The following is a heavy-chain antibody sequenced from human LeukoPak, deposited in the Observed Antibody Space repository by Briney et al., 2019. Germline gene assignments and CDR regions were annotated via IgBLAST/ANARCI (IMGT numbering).Heavy chain of an antibody. V-gene: IGHV4-4*07. CDR1: GGSISSYY. CDR2: IYTSGST. D-gene: IGHD3-22*01. Sequence: PSETLSLTCTVSGGSISSYYWSWIRQPAGEGLEWIGRIYTSGSTNYNPSLKSRVTMSVDTSKNQFSLKLSSVTAADTAVYYCARDYYDSSGYYGNWFDPWGQGTLVTVSS. J-gene: IGHJ5*02. CDR3: ARDYYDSSGYYGNWFDP.